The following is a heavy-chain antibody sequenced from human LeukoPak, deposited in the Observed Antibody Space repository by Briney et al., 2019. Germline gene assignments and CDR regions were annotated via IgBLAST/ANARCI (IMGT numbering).Heavy chain of an antibody. V-gene: IGHV4-59*01. CDR1: GGSMSSYY. CDR2: IYYTGST. Sequence: SETLYLTCTVSGGSMSSYYWSWIRQPPGKGLEWIGYIYYTGSTDYNPSLKSRVTISVDTSKNQFSLKLSSVTAADAALYYCARDYTMTHAFDIWGQGTLVTVSS. CDR3: ARDYTMTHAFDI. D-gene: IGHD3-22*01. J-gene: IGHJ3*02.